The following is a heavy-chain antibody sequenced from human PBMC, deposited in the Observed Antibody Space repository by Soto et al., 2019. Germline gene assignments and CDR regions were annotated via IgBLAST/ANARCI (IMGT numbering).Heavy chain of an antibody. D-gene: IGHD4-17*01. V-gene: IGHV1-69*02. CDR1: GGTFSSYT. J-gene: IGHJ4*02. CDR2: IIPSRGIA. CDR3: ARNGHGDYVPDY. Sequence: RASVKVSCKASGGTFSSYTISWVRQAPGQGLEWMGRIIPSRGIANYAQKFQGRVTMTTDTSTSTAYMELSSLRSEDTAVYYCARNGHGDYVPDYWGQGTLVTVSS.